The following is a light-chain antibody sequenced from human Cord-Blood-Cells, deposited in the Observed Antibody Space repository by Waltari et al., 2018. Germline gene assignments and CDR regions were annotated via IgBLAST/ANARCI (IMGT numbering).Light chain of an antibody. CDR1: SSNIGAGYD. Sequence: QSVLTQPPSVSGAPGQRVTISCTGSSSNIGAGYDVPWYQQLPGTAPKLLIYGNRSRPSGGPDRFSGSKSGTSASLAITGLQAEDEADYYCQSYDSSLSGSVFGGGTKLTVL. CDR3: QSYDSSLSGSV. CDR2: GNR. J-gene: IGLJ3*02. V-gene: IGLV1-40*01.